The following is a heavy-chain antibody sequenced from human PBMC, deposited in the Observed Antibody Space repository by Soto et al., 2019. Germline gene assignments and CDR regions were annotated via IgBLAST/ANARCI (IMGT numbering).Heavy chain of an antibody. Sequence: SDTLYRTCAVSGGTLSSGGYSWSWIRQPPGQGLERIGYIYHSGSTYYNPSLKSRVTISVDRSKNQFSLKLSSVTAADTAVYSCARAMFYYDSSCYYYDAFDIWGQGSMV. CDR3: ARAMFYYDSSCYYYDAFDI. V-gene: IGHV4-30-2*01. CDR1: GGTLSSGGYS. J-gene: IGHJ3*02. D-gene: IGHD3-22*01. CDR2: IYHSGST.